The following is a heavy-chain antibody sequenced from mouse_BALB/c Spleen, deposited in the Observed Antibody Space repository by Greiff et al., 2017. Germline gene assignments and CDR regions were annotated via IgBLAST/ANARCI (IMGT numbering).Heavy chain of an antibody. Sequence: VQLQQSGPELVRPGVSVKISCKGSGYTFTDYAMHWVKQSHAKSLEWIGVISTYYGNTNYNQKFKGKATMTVDKSSSTAYMELARLTSEDSAIYYCARVGLRLYAMDYWGQGTSVTVSS. V-gene: IGHV1-67*01. CDR1: GYTFTDYA. CDR3: ARVGLRLYAMDY. D-gene: IGHD2-4*01. J-gene: IGHJ4*01. CDR2: ISTYYGNT.